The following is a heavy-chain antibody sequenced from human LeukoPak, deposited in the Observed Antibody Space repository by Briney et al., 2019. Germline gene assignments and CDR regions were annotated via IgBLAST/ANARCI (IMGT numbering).Heavy chain of an antibody. CDR1: GITFSNYA. V-gene: IGHV3-30*18. D-gene: IGHD3-3*01. CDR3: AKARYYYDFWG. Sequence: GGSLRLSCVASGITFSNYAVSWVRQAPGKGLEWVAVISYDGSNKYYADSVKGRFTISRDNSKNTLYLQMNSLRAEDTAVYYCAKARYYYDFWGWGQGTLVTVSS. J-gene: IGHJ4*02. CDR2: ISYDGSNK.